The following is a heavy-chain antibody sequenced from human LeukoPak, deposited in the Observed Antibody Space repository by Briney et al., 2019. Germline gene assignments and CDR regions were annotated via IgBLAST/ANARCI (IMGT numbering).Heavy chain of an antibody. Sequence: PGGSLRLSCAASGFTFSSYAMHWVRQAPGKGLEWVAVISYDGSNKYYADSVKGRFTISRDNSKNTLYLQMNSLRAEDTAVYFCARGGVGGWFRYFDYWGQGTLVTVSS. V-gene: IGHV3-30*04. CDR2: ISYDGSNK. D-gene: IGHD6-19*01. CDR1: GFTFSSYA. CDR3: ARGGVGGWFRYFDY. J-gene: IGHJ4*02.